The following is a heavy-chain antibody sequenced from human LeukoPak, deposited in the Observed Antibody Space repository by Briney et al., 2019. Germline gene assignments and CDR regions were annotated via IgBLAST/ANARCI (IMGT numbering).Heavy chain of an antibody. J-gene: IGHJ4*02. D-gene: IGHD2-2*01. Sequence: PGGSLRLSCAASGFTFSSYWMHWVRQAPGKGLVWVSRINSDGSTTSYADSVEGRFSISRDNAKNTLYLRMNSLTPEDTAVYYCATGYCSGTSCSSPFEYWGQGTLVTVSS. CDR2: INSDGSTT. CDR1: GFTFSSYW. CDR3: ATGYCSGTSCSSPFEY. V-gene: IGHV3-74*01.